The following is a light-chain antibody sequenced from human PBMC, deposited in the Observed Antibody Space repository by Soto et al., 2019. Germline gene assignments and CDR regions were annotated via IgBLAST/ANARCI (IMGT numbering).Light chain of an antibody. V-gene: IGKV3-20*01. Sequence: EIVLTQSPGTLSLSPGERATLSCRASQSVSSSYLAWYQQKPGQAPRLLIYGASSRATGIPDRFSGSGSGTDFNLTISRLEPEDFAVYYCQQYGSSPYTFGQETKLEIK. CDR3: QQYGSSPYT. J-gene: IGKJ2*01. CDR1: QSVSSSY. CDR2: GAS.